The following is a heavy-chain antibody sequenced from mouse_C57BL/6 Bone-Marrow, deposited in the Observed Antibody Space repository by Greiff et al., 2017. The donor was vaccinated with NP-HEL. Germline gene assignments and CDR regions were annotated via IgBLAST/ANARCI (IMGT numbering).Heavy chain of an antibody. CDR3: ARGGLYGSSFFDY. CDR2: IHYSGST. Sequence: EVKLMESGPDLVKPSQSLSLPCTVTGYSITSGYSWHWIRQFPGNKLEWMGYIHYSGSTNSNPSLKSRISITRDTSKNQFFLQLKSVTTEDTATYYCARGGLYGSSFFDYWGQGTTLTVSS. CDR1: GYSITSGYS. D-gene: IGHD1-1*01. V-gene: IGHV3-1*02. J-gene: IGHJ2*01.